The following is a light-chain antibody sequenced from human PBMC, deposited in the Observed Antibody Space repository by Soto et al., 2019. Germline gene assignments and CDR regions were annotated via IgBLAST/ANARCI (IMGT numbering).Light chain of an antibody. V-gene: IGKV3-20*01. CDR2: GAS. CDR1: QSVSSY. Sequence: EIVLTQSPATLSLSPGERATLSCRASQSVSSYLTWYQQKPGQAPRLLIYGASRRAPGIPDRFSGSGSGTDFTLTISRLEPEDFAVYYCQQYGSSGTFGQGTKVDI. CDR3: QQYGSSGT. J-gene: IGKJ1*01.